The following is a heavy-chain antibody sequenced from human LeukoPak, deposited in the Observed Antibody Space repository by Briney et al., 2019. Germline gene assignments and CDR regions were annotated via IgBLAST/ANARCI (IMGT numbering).Heavy chain of an antibody. Sequence: PGGSLRLSCAASGFTFSSYAMSWVRQAPGKGQEWVSDICGSGGSTYYADSVKGRFTISRDNSKNTLYLQMNSLGAEDTAVYYCARDLGYSSGWSGFDPWGQGTRVTVSS. V-gene: IGHV3-23*01. CDR1: GFTFSSYA. CDR2: ICGSGGST. CDR3: ARDLGYSSGWSGFDP. J-gene: IGHJ5*02. D-gene: IGHD6-19*01.